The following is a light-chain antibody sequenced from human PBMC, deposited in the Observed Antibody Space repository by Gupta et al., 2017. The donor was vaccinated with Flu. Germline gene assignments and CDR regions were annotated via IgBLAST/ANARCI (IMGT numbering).Light chain of an antibody. Sequence: EIIMTQSPVTLSVSPGERATLSGRATQSVNGNLAWYKKKPGQAPRLLIYEASNRATGIPARFSGSGSGTEFTLTISSLQSEDFAVYYCQQYNNWPPWTFGQGTKVEIK. CDR2: EAS. CDR3: QQYNNWPPWT. J-gene: IGKJ1*01. CDR1: QSVNGN. V-gene: IGKV3-15*01.